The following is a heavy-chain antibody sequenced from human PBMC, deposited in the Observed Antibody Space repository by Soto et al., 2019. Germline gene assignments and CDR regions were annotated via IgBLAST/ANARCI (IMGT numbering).Heavy chain of an antibody. CDR1: GFTFSSYW. Sequence: VGSLRLSCAASGFTFSSYWMHWVRQAPGKGLVWVSRINSDGSSTSYADSVKGRFTISRDNAKNTLYLQMNSLRAEDTAVYYCARGYSSGWYDWYYYYGMDVWGQGTTVTVSS. D-gene: IGHD6-19*01. CDR3: ARGYSSGWYDWYYYYGMDV. CDR2: INSDGSST. V-gene: IGHV3-74*01. J-gene: IGHJ6*02.